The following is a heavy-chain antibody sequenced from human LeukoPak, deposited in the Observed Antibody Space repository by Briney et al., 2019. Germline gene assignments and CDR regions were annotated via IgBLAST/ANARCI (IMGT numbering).Heavy chain of an antibody. V-gene: IGHV3-30*02. CDR2: IRYDGSNK. CDR1: GFTFSNYG. Sequence: SGGSLRLSCAASGFTFSNYGLHWVRQAPGKGLEWVAFIRYDGSNKYSADSVKGRFTISRDNAKNSLYLQMNSLRAEDTAVYYCARDKQPYIDYWGQGTLATVSS. D-gene: IGHD5-18*01. J-gene: IGHJ4*02. CDR3: ARDKQPYIDY.